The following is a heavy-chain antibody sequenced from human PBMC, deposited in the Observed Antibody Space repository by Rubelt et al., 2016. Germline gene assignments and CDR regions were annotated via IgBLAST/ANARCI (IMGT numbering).Heavy chain of an antibody. Sequence: EVQLVESGGGLVQPGGSLRLSCAASGFNFSNYAMSWVRQAPGKGLGGVSVISGSGSSTDYADSVKGRFTISRDNSKNTLYLQMNSLRDEDTAVYYCAKVKWVSWGQGTLVTVSS. J-gene: IGHJ4*02. D-gene: IGHD2-8*01. CDR1: GFNFSNYA. CDR3: AKVKWVS. CDR2: ISGSGSST. V-gene: IGHV3-23*04.